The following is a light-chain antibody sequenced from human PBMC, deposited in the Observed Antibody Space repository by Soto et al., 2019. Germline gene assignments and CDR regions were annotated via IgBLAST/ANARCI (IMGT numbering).Light chain of an antibody. J-gene: IGKJ3*01. CDR2: AAS. Sequence: IQLTQSPSSLSTSVGDRVTITCRASQGISSYLAWYQQKPGKAPKLLIYAASILQNGVPSRFSGGGSGTDFTLPISSLQPEDSAIYYCQQRFTFGPGTKVDIK. CDR3: QQRFT. V-gene: IGKV1-9*01. CDR1: QGISSY.